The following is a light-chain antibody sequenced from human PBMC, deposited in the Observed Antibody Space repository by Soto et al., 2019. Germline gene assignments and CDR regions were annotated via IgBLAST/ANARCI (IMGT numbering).Light chain of an antibody. CDR1: DSDVGGYNY. CDR3: GSYRSSSTLDVV. V-gene: IGLV2-14*01. CDR2: EVS. J-gene: IGLJ2*01. Sequence: QSALTQPASVSGSPGQSITISCTGTDSDVGGYNYVSWYQHHPGKAPKLMIYEVSNRPSGVSNRFSGSKSGNTASLTISGRQPEDEADYYCGSYRSSSTLDVVLGGGTKLTVL.